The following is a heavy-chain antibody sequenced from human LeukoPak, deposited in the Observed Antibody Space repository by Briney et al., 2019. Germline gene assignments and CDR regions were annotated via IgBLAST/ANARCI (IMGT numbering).Heavy chain of an antibody. Sequence: PSETLSLTCVLSGGSITTTNFWSWVRQPPGGGLEWIGEISLRGLTQYNPSLKRRVNISIDETKNPLYLSMASVTAADTAVYYCSRESGPYCPFGPWGQGTPVAVTS. CDR1: GGSITTTNF. D-gene: IGHD1-26*01. V-gene: IGHV4/OR15-8*02. CDR3: SRESGPYCPFGP. J-gene: IGHJ5*02. CDR2: ISLRGLT.